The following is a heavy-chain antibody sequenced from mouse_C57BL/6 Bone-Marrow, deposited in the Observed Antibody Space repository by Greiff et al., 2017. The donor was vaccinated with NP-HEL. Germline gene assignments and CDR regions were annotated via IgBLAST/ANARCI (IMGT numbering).Heavy chain of an antibody. Sequence: EVKLMESGGDLVKPGGSLKLSCAASGFTFSSYGMSWVRQTPDKRLEWVATISSGGSYTYYPDSVKGRFTISRDNAKNTLYLQMSGLKSEDTAMYYCARSTVADWYFDVWGTGTTVTVSS. CDR1: GFTFSSYG. CDR2: ISSGGSYT. CDR3: ARSTVADWYFDV. J-gene: IGHJ1*03. V-gene: IGHV5-6*01. D-gene: IGHD1-1*01.